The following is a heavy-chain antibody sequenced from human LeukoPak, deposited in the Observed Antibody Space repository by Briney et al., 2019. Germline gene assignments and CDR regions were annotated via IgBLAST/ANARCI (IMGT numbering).Heavy chain of an antibody. CDR1: GFTFDDYG. CDR3: ARSTYYYYYMDV. Sequence: GGSLRLSCAASGFTFDDYGMSRVRQAPGKGLEWVSGINWNGGSTGYADSVKGRFTISRDNAKNSLYLQMNSLRAEDTALYYCARSTYYYYYMDVWGKGTTVTVSS. V-gene: IGHV3-20*04. J-gene: IGHJ6*03. CDR2: INWNGGST.